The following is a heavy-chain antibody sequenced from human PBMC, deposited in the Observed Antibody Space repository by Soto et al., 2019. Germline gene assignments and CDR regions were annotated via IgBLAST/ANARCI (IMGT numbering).Heavy chain of an antibody. CDR3: AKGQLALYGMDV. V-gene: IGHV1-69*06. J-gene: IGHJ6*02. CDR1: GCPLISYA. Sequence: SVKVACKASGCPLISYAIIWVRQAPGQGLEWMGGIIPIFGTANYAQKFQGRVTITADKSTSTAYMELSSLRSEDTAVYYCAKGQLALYGMDVWGQGTTVTVSS. D-gene: IGHD6-6*01. CDR2: IIPIFGTA.